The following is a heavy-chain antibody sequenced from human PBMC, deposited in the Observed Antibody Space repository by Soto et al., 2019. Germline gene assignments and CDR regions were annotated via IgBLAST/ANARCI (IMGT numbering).Heavy chain of an antibody. V-gene: IGHV1-69*01. Sequence: QVQLVQSGAEVKKPGSSVKVSCKASVGTFSSYAISWVRQAPGQGLEWMGGIIPIFGTANYAQKFQGRVTITADESTSTAYMELSSLRSEDTAVYYCAREESRYCSGGSCYSDGYFDYWGQGTLVTVSS. CDR2: IIPIFGTA. J-gene: IGHJ4*02. D-gene: IGHD2-15*01. CDR3: AREESRYCSGGSCYSDGYFDY. CDR1: VGTFSSYA.